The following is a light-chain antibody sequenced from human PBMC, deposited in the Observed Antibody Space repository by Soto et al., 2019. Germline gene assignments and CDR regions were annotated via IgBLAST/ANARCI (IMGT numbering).Light chain of an antibody. CDR2: EVT. J-gene: IGLJ2*01. Sequence: QSVLTQPPSASGSPGQSVTISCTGTSSDVGDYNYVSWYQHHPGKAPKLMIYEVTKRPSGVPDRFSGSMSGNTASLTVSGLQTEDEADYYCSSYSGSNTVIFGGGTKVTVL. CDR1: SSDVGDYNY. V-gene: IGLV2-8*01. CDR3: SSYSGSNTVI.